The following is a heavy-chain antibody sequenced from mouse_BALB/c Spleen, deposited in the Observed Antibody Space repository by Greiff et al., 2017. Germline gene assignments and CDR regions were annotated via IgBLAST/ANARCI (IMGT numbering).Heavy chain of an antibody. CDR2: INPGSGGT. CDR3: ARRGYYGSSYGGYFDV. J-gene: IGHJ1*01. D-gene: IGHD1-1*01. V-gene: IGHV1-54*01. Sequence: QVQLQQSGAELVRPGTSVKVSCKASGYAFTNYLIEWVKQRPGQGLEWIGVINPGSGGTNYNEKFKGKATLTADKSSSTAYMQLSSLTSDDSAVYFCARRGYYGSSYGGYFDVWGEGTTVTVSS. CDR1: GYAFTNYL.